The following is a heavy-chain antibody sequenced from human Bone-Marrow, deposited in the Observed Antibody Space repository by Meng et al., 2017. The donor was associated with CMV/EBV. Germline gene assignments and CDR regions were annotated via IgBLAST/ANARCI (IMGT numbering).Heavy chain of an antibody. J-gene: IGHJ4*02. Sequence: GGSLRLSCAASGFTFSSYGMYWVRQAPGKGLEWVAFIRYDGSNKYYADSLEGRFTISRDNSKNTLYLQMNSLRPEDTAVYYCAKDHLAYNWNYARTSFDYGGQGTLVTVSS. CDR1: GFTFSSYG. V-gene: IGHV3-30*02. D-gene: IGHD1-7*01. CDR3: AKDHLAYNWNYARTSFDY. CDR2: IRYDGSNK.